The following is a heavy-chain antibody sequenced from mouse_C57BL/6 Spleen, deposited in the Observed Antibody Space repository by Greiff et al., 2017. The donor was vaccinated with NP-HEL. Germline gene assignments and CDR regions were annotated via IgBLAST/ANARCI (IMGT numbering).Heavy chain of an antibody. J-gene: IGHJ3*01. Sequence: QVQLKQPGAELVMPGASVKLSCKASGYTFTSYWMHWVKQRPGQGLEWIGEIDPSDSYTNYNQKFKGKSTLTVDKSSSTAYMQLSSLTSEDSAVYYCARGGVWFAYWGQGTLVTVSA. CDR2: IDPSDSYT. V-gene: IGHV1-69*01. CDR1: GYTFTSYW. CDR3: ARGGVWFAY.